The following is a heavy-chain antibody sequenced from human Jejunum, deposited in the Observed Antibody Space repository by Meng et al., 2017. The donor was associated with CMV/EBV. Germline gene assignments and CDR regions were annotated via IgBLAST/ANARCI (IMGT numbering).Heavy chain of an antibody. CDR1: GFTFSNAY. CDR2: IKTKTDGGTT. V-gene: IGHV3-15*01. J-gene: IGHJ4*02. D-gene: IGHD1-26*01. CDR3: TTEAYGGSYNY. Sequence: ADSGFTFSNAYMSWVRQAPGKGLEWVGRIKTKTDGGTTDYAAPVKDRFTISRDDSKNTLYLQMNSLKTEDTAVYYCTTEAYGGSYNYWGQGTLVTVSS.